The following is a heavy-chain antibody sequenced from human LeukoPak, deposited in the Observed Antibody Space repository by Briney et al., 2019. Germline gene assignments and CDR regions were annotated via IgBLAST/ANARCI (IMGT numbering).Heavy chain of an antibody. CDR1: GFTFSSYG. CDR2: ISGSVGTI. V-gene: IGHV3-23*01. Sequence: GGSLRLSCAASGFTFSSYGMSWVRQAPGKGLEWVSSISGSVGTIYYADSVKGRFTISRDNSKNTLYLQMNSLRAEDTAVYYCARVGKAAALDAFDIWGQGAMVTVSS. D-gene: IGHD6-13*01. CDR3: ARVGKAAALDAFDI. J-gene: IGHJ3*02.